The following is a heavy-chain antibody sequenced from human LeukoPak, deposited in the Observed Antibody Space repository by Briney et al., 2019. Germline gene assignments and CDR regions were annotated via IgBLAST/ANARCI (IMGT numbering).Heavy chain of an antibody. CDR3: ARGGASSKVFDA. D-gene: IGHD6-6*01. J-gene: IGHJ4*02. V-gene: IGHV4-59*01. CDR1: GVSISNYY. CDR2: IYYDGTN. Sequence: PSETLSLTCSVSGVSISNYYWSWIRQPPGKGLEWIAFIYYDGTNNYNPSLKSGATISVEESKIQYSLNPVSETPADTAVYYCARGGASSKVFDAWGQGILVTVSS.